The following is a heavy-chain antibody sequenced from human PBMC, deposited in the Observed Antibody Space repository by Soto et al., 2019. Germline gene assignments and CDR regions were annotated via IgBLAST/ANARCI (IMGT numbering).Heavy chain of an antibody. V-gene: IGHV3-66*01. CDR2: IYSGGST. D-gene: IGHD2-21*02. CDR3: AKDSTVVVTAIGSWYFDL. CDR1: GFTVSSNY. Sequence: GGSLRLSCAASGFTVSSNYMSWVRQAPGKGLEWVSVIYSGGSTYYADSVKGRFTISRDNSKNTLYLQMNSLRAEDTAVYYCAKDSTVVVTAIGSWYFDLWGRGTLVTVS. J-gene: IGHJ2*01.